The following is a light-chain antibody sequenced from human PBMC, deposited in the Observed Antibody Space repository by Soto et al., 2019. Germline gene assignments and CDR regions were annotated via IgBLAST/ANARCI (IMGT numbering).Light chain of an antibody. CDR3: QQYGSWPRT. CDR2: GAS. V-gene: IGKV3-15*01. CDR1: QSVDRN. J-gene: IGKJ2*01. Sequence: EIVMTQSPDTLSVSPGERATLSCRASQSVDRNLAWYQQRPGQAPRLLISGASIRATGVPASFSASGSGREFTLTISSLQSEDFAVYFCQQYGSWPRTFGQGTKVDIK.